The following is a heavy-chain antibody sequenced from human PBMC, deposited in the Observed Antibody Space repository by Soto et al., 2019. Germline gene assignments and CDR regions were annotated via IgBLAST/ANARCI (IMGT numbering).Heavy chain of an antibody. CDR2: IIPIFGTA. V-gene: IGHV1-69*06. Sequence: SVKVSCKASGGTFSSYAISWVRQAPGQGLEWMGGIIPIFGTANYAQKFQGRVTITADKSTSTAYMELSSLRSEDTAVYYCASRVRILSIGTYYYCGMDVWGQGTTVTVSS. CDR1: GGTFSSYA. CDR3: ASRVRILSIGTYYYCGMDV. D-gene: IGHD3-10*01. J-gene: IGHJ6*02.